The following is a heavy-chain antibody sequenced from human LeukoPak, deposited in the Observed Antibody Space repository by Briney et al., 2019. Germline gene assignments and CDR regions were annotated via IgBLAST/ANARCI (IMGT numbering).Heavy chain of an antibody. CDR1: GGSISSSSYS. V-gene: IGHV4-39*01. J-gene: IGHJ4*02. Sequence: TPSETLSLTCTVSGGSISSSSYSWGWIRQPPGKGLEWIGSIYYSGSTYYNPSLKSRVTISVDTSKNQFSLKLSSVTAADTAVYYCARHPHYDYAPTTAENWGQGTLVTVSS. D-gene: IGHD3-16*01. CDR2: IYYSGST. CDR3: ARHPHYDYAPTTAEN.